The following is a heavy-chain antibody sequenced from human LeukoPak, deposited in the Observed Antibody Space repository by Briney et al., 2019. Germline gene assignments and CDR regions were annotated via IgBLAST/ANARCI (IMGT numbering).Heavy chain of an antibody. V-gene: IGHV3-7*04. CDR2: IKQDGSEK. Sequence: QTGGSLGLSCAASGFTFSSYWMSWVRQAPGKGLEWVANIKQDGSEKYYVDSVKGRFTISRDNAKNSLYLQMNSLRAEDTAVYYCARGRGTYYDDSSGYYYYWGQGTLVTVSS. CDR3: ARGRGTYYDDSSGYYYY. CDR1: GFTFSSYW. J-gene: IGHJ4*02. D-gene: IGHD3-22*01.